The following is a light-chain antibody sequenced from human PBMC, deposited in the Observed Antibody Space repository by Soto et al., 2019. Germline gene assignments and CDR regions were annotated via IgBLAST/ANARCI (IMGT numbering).Light chain of an antibody. Sequence: DIHMTQSPSSLSASVGERVTITCRASQSINSYLNWYQQKPGKAPKLLIYATSNLQSGVPSRFSGSGFGTDFTLTISSLQPEDFATYFCQHSYSTPRTFGQGTKVEIK. CDR2: ATS. J-gene: IGKJ1*01. V-gene: IGKV1-39*01. CDR3: QHSYSTPRT. CDR1: QSINSY.